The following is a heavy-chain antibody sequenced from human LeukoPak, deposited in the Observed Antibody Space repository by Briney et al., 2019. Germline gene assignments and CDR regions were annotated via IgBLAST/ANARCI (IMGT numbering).Heavy chain of an antibody. CDR3: ARANYYYGSGSYYTG. CDR1: GGSFSGYY. D-gene: IGHD3-10*01. Sequence: SDTLSLTCAVYGGSFSGYYWSWIRQPPGKGLEWIGEINHSGSTNYNPSLKSRVTISVDTSKNQFSLRLSSVTAADTAVYYCARANYYYGSGSYYTGWGQGTLVTVSS. CDR2: INHSGST. J-gene: IGHJ4*02. V-gene: IGHV4-34*01.